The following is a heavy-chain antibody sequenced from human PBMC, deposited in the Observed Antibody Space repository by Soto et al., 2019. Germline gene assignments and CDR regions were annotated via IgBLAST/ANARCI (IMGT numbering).Heavy chain of an antibody. Sequence: GGSLRLSCAASGFTFSSYGMHWVRQAPGKGLEWVAVIWYDGSNKYYADSVKGRFTISRDNSKNTLYLQMNSLRAEDTAVYYCARDQRGYSGYEYFDYWGQGTLVTVSS. J-gene: IGHJ4*02. CDR3: ARDQRGYSGYEYFDY. CDR2: IWYDGSNK. D-gene: IGHD5-12*01. V-gene: IGHV3-33*01. CDR1: GFTFSSYG.